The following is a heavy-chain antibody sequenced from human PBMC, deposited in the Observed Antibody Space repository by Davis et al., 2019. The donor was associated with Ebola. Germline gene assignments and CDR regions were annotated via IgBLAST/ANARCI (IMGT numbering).Heavy chain of an antibody. Sequence: ASVKVSCKASGYTFTSYDINWVRQATGQGLEWMGWISAYNGNTNYAQKLQGRVTMTTDTSTSTAYMELRSLRSDDTAVYYCARGRYCSSTSCLYYYYYMDVWGKGTTVTVSS. J-gene: IGHJ6*03. D-gene: IGHD2-2*01. CDR1: GYTFTSYD. V-gene: IGHV1-18*01. CDR3: ARGRYCSSTSCLYYYYYMDV. CDR2: ISAYNGNT.